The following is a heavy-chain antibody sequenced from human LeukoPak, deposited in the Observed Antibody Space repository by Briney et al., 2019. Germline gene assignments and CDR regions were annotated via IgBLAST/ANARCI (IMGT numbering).Heavy chain of an antibody. J-gene: IGHJ3*02. CDR1: GGSFSGYY. Sequence: SETLSLTCAVYGGSFSGYYWSWIRQPPGKGLEWIGEINHSGSTNYNPSLKSRVTISVDTSKNQFSLKLSSVTAADTAAYYCARDNRIVGATGAFDIWGQGTMVTVSS. CDR3: ARDNRIVGATGAFDI. V-gene: IGHV4-34*01. D-gene: IGHD1-26*01. CDR2: INHSGST.